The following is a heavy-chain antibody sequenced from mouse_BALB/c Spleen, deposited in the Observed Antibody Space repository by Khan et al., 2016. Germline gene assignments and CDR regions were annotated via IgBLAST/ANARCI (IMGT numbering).Heavy chain of an antibody. D-gene: IGHD2-3*01. CDR1: GFPITSGYY. CDR2: ITHSGET. CDR3: AGDLYGYYSFAY. J-gene: IGHJ3*01. V-gene: IGHV12-3*02. Sequence: QMQLEESGPGLVKPSQSLFLACSITGFPITSGYYWIWIRQPPGKHLEWRGYITHSGETFYNPSLQSTISITRETSKNQFFLQSNSVTTEDTAMYYSAGDLYGYYSFAYWGQGTLVTVSA.